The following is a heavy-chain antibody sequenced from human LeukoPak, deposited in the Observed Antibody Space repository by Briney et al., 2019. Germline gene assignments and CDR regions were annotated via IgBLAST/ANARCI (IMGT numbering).Heavy chain of an antibody. CDR2: IYPADSDT. J-gene: IGHJ4*02. Sequence: GGSLRLSCAASGFTFSSYSMNWVRQMPGKGLEWMGIIYPADSDTRYSPSFQGQVTISADKSTRTAYLQWSSLKASDSAMYYCARLQGHVDYWGQGTLVTVSS. V-gene: IGHV5-51*01. CDR1: GFTFSSYS. CDR3: ARLQGHVDY.